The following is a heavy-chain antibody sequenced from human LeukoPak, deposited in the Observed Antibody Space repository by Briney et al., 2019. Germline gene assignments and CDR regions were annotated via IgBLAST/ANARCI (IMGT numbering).Heavy chain of an antibody. J-gene: IGHJ2*01. CDR2: ISSSSTM. CDR3: ARGLHITLSGWYFDL. V-gene: IGHV3-69-1*01. CDR1: IFTLSDFN. Sequence: GGSLRLSCGACIFTLSDFNMNWVRQAPGRGLEWVSYISSSSTMSYADSVKGRFTFSRANARNPLYLQMNSLRAEDTAVYYCARGLHITLSGWYFDLWGRGTLVTVSS. D-gene: IGHD3-10*02.